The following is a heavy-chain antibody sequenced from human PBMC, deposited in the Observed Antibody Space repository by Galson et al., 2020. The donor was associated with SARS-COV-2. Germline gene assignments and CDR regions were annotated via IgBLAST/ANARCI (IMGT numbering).Heavy chain of an antibody. V-gene: IGHV3-23*01. CDR1: GFTFTNYA. Sequence: TGGSLRLSCAASGFTFTNYAMNWVRQAPGKGLEWVSTVSVSGANTYYADSVKGRFTISRDNSKNTLYLQMNSLRAEDMGVYYCSKDREGGLEDFQHWGQGTLVTVSS. CDR3: SKDREGGLEDFQH. D-gene: IGHD5-12*01. J-gene: IGHJ1*01. CDR2: VSVSGANT.